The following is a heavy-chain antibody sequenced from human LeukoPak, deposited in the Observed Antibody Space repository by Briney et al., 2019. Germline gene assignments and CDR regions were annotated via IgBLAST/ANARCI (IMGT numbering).Heavy chain of an antibody. V-gene: IGHV4-61*02. D-gene: IGHD2-2*01. J-gene: IGHJ3*02. CDR1: GGSISSGSYY. Sequence: PSETLSLTCTVSGGSISSGSYYWSWIRQPAGKGLEWIGRIYTSGSTNYNPSLKSRVTISVDTSKNQFSLKQSSVTAADTAVYYCARDRAVVVPAAMPGAFDIWGQGTMVTVS. CDR3: ARDRAVVVPAAMPGAFDI. CDR2: IYTSGST.